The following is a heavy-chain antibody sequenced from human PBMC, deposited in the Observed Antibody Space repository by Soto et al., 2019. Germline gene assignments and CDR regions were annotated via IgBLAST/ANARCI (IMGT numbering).Heavy chain of an antibody. CDR3: ARPPVPKIYWYFDL. J-gene: IGHJ2*01. CDR2: IWDDGSNK. Sequence: QVQLVESGGGVVQPGRSLRLSCVASGFTFSSYGIHWVRQAPGKGLEWVAVIWDDGSNKYYADSVKGRFTISRDNSKNTLYLQMNSMRPEDTAVYHCARPPVPKIYWYFDLWGRGTLVTVSS. CDR1: GFTFSSYG. D-gene: IGHD6-6*01. V-gene: IGHV3-33*01.